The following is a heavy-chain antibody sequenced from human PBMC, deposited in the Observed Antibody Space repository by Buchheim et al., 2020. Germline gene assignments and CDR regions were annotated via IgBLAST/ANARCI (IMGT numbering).Heavy chain of an antibody. Sequence: QVQLVESGGGVVQPGRSLRLSCAASGFTFSSYAMHWARQAPGKGLEWVAVISYDGSNKYYADSVKGRFTISRDNSKNTLYLQMNSLRAEDTAVYYCAREWVVTFDYWGQGTL. CDR1: GFTFSSYA. CDR2: ISYDGSNK. J-gene: IGHJ4*02. V-gene: IGHV3-30-3*01. D-gene: IGHD3-22*01. CDR3: AREWVVTFDY.